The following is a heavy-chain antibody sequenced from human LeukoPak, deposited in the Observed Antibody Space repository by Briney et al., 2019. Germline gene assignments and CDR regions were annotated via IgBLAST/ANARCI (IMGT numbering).Heavy chain of an antibody. CDR3: ARDFCGGDCYVGDY. V-gene: IGHV3-33*01. CDR1: GFTFSSYG. D-gene: IGHD2-21*02. Sequence: EGSLRLSCAASGFTFSSYGMHWVRQAPGKGLEWVAVIWYDGSNKYYADSVKGRFTISRDNSKNTLYLQMNSLRAEDTAVYYCARDFCGGDCYVGDYWGQGTLVTVSS. CDR2: IWYDGSNK. J-gene: IGHJ4*02.